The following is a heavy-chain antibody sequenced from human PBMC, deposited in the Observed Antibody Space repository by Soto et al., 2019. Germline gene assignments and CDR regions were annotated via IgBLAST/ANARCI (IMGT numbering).Heavy chain of an antibody. J-gene: IGHJ4*02. Sequence: GGSLRLSCAASGFDFTNSWMHWVRQPPGKGLVWLSHVNSDGTITTYADSVKGRFTISRDNAKNTVYLQMNSLRVEDTAVYYCTRDQRYSSSVRGQGTLV. CDR3: TRDQRYSSSV. D-gene: IGHD5-18*01. CDR1: GFDFTNSW. CDR2: VNSDGTIT. V-gene: IGHV3-74*01.